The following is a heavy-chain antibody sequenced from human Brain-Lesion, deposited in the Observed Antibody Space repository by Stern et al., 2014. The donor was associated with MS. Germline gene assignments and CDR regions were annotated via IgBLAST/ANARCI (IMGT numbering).Heavy chain of an antibody. CDR1: GGSISSGGYY. CDR3: ARGRVVPGFQYYATDV. V-gene: IGHV4-61*02. Sequence: VQLVESGPGLVKPSQTLSLSCTVSGGSISSGGYYWSWIRQPAGKGLEWIGRIFNSGSPSYNPSPKSRVTISIATSPHHSPLRLNSMTAADTAVYYCARGRVVPGFQYYATDVWGQGTTVIVSS. CDR2: IFNSGSP. J-gene: IGHJ6*02. D-gene: IGHD2-2*01.